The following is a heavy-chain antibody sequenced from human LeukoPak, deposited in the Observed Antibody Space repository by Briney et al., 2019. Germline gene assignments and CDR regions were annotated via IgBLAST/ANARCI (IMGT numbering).Heavy chain of an antibody. CDR3: AKSVRLGELSFSFDY. Sequence: PGGSLRLFCAASGFAFSSYAMSWVRQAPGKGLEWVSAISGSGGSTYYADSVKGRFTISRDNSKNTLYLQMNSLRAEDTAVYYCAKSVRLGELSFSFDYWGQGTLVTVSS. V-gene: IGHV3-23*01. CDR1: GFAFSSYA. CDR2: ISGSGGST. J-gene: IGHJ4*02. D-gene: IGHD3-16*02.